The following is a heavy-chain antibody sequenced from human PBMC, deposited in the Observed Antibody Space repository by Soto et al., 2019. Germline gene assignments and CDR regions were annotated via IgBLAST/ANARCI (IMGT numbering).Heavy chain of an antibody. V-gene: IGHV3-23*01. Sequence: EVQLLESGGGLVHPGESLTLFCAASGFTFNNYAMTWVRQAPGKGLEWVSTLTSGGTTYYGDTVKGRFTISRDNSKSTVYLPMNSLRAEDTAVYYCARTDKFNSQSSGWANRFDYWGQGTLVSVSS. CDR3: ARTDKFNSQSSGWANRFDY. J-gene: IGHJ4*02. CDR2: LTSGGTT. D-gene: IGHD6-19*01. CDR1: GFTFNNYA.